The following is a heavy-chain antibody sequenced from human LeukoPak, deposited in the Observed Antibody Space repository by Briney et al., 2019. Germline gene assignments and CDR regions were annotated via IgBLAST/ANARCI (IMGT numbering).Heavy chain of an antibody. V-gene: IGHV3-74*01. Sequence: PGGSLRLSCAASGFTFSSYWMHWVRHPPGKGLVWVARISNEGSHTFYADSVKGRFAMSRDNTKDTLYLQMNSLRAEDTGVYYCARVTGGYNLVDYWGQGTLVTVSS. CDR3: ARVTGGYNLVDY. J-gene: IGHJ4*02. CDR1: GFTFSSYW. D-gene: IGHD5-24*01. CDR2: ISNEGSHT.